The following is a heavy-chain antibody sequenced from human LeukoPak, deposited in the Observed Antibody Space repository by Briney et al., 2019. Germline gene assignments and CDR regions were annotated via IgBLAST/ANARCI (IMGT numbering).Heavy chain of an antibody. D-gene: IGHD3-16*01. V-gene: IGHV3-23*01. Sequence: GGSLRLSCAASRFTFMNYAMSWVRQAPGKGLEWVSVISGGGTSTYYADSVKGRFTISRDNSKNTLYLQMNTLRAEDTAVYYCAKDRDDYVWGSYLGAFDTWGQGTMVTVSS. J-gene: IGHJ3*02. CDR1: RFTFMNYA. CDR2: ISGGGTST. CDR3: AKDRDDYVWGSYLGAFDT.